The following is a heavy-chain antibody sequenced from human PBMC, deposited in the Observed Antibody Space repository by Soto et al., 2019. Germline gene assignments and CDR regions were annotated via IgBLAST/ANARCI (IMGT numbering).Heavy chain of an antibody. V-gene: IGHV1-69*12. Sequence: QVQLVQSGAEVKKPGSSVKVSCKASVGTFSSYAISWVRQAPGQGLEWMGGIIPIFGTANYAQKFQGRVTIAADESTSTAYMELCSLRSEDTAVYYCAANPYGAWGVFDYWGQGTLVTVSS. J-gene: IGHJ4*02. D-gene: IGHD4-17*01. CDR1: VGTFSSYA. CDR3: AANPYGAWGVFDY. CDR2: IIPIFGTA.